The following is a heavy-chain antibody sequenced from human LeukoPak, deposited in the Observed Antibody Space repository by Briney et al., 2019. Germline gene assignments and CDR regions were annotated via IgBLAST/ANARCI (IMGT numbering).Heavy chain of an antibody. CDR2: IYNSDIN. CDR1: GGSISGYY. J-gene: IGHJ3*02. Sequence: SETLSLTCTVSGGSISGYYWSWIRQPPGKGLEWIGYIYNSDINDYNPSLNSRVTISVDTSKNQFSLKLSSVTAADTAVYYCARGSGYDYVWGSYRHDAFDIWGQGTMVTVSS. V-gene: IGHV4-59*08. D-gene: IGHD3-16*02. CDR3: ARGSGYDYVWGSYRHDAFDI.